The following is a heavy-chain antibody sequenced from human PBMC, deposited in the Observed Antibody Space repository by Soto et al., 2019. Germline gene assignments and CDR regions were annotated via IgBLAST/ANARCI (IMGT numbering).Heavy chain of an antibody. CDR1: GFTFSDYY. CDR2: ISSSGSTI. J-gene: IGHJ4*02. Sequence: PGGSLRLSCAASGFTFSDYYMSWIRQAPGKGLEGVSYISSSGSTIYYADSVKGRFTISRDNAKNSLYLHMKNLRAEDTAVYYCASDIVTGYFSWQGKKAGLDFDYWGQGTLVTVSS. V-gene: IGHV3-11*01. D-gene: IGHD3-9*01. CDR3: ASDIVTGYFSWQGKKAGLDFDY.